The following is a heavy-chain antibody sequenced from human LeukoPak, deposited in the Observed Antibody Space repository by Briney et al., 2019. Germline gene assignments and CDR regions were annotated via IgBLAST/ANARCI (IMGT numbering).Heavy chain of an antibody. V-gene: IGHV3-66*02. J-gene: IGHJ4*02. D-gene: IGHD6-6*01. CDR1: GFTVSSNY. CDR3: ARDSRSSSGGDY. CDR2: IYSGGST. Sequence: PGGSLRLSCAASGFTVSSNYMSWVRQAPGKGLEWVSVIYSGGSTYYSDSVKGRFTISRDNSKNTLYLQMNSLRAEDTAVYYCARDSRSSSGGDYWGQGTLVTVSS.